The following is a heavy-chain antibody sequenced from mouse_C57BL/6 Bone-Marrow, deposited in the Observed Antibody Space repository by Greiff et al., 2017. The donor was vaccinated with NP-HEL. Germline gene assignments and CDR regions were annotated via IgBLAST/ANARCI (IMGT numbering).Heavy chain of an antibody. V-gene: IGHV14-4*01. J-gene: IGHJ4*01. CDR2: IDPENGDT. Sequence: EVQLQQSGAELVRPGASVKLSCTASGFNIKDDYMHWVKQRPEQGLEWIGWIDPENGDTEYASKFQGKATITADTSSNKAYLQLSSLTSEDTAVYYCTLYGYDVGAMDYWGQGTSVTVSS. CDR3: TLYGYDVGAMDY. CDR1: GFNIKDDY. D-gene: IGHD2-2*01.